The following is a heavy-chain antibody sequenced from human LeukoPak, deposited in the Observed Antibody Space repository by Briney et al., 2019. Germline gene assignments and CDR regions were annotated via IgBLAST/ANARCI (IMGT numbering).Heavy chain of an antibody. J-gene: IGHJ4*02. D-gene: IGHD3-22*01. V-gene: IGHV4-38-2*01. CDR1: GYSISSCYY. CDR2: IYHSGST. CDR3: ARVGVVERYDY. Sequence: PSETLSLTCAVSGYSISSCYYWGWIRQPPGKGLEWIGSIYHSGSTYYNPSLKSRVTISVDTSKNQFSLKLSSVTAADTAVYYCARVGVVERYDYWGQGTLVTVSS.